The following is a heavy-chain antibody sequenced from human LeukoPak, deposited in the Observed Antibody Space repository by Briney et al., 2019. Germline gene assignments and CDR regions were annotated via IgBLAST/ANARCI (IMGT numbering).Heavy chain of an antibody. J-gene: IGHJ1*01. CDR3: AKDRLVPAANLYFQH. CDR1: GFSFKNYA. Sequence: GGALGLSRAASGFSFKNYALSWVRQAPGKGLEWASASSGSGCSTYYADSVKGRFPISRDNSKSTLYLQMNSLRAEDTAVYYCAKDRLVPAANLYFQHWGQGTLVTVSS. CDR2: SSGSGCST. D-gene: IGHD2-2*01. V-gene: IGHV3-23*01.